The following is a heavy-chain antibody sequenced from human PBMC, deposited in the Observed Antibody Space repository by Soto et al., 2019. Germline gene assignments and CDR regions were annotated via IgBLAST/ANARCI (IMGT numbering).Heavy chain of an antibody. CDR2: IWHGGSNK. J-gene: IGHJ4*02. Sequence: ESGGGVVQPGRSLRLSCTASGFSFSNYGMHWVRQAPGKGLEWVAVIWHGGSNKYYVDSVKGRFTISRDNSNNTLALQMNSLRVEDTAMYYCASSPRVRNPPLADYWGQGTPVTVSS. CDR3: ASSPRVRNPPLADY. CDR1: GFSFSNYG. D-gene: IGHD3-10*01. V-gene: IGHV3-33*03.